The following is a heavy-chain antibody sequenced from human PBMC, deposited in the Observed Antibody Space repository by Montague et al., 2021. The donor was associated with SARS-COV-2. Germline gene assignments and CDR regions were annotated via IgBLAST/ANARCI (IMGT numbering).Heavy chain of an antibody. CDR1: GFSLSTSAMC. CDR3: ARTDCSDGICRFDY. Sequence: LPLVKPTQTLTLTCTFSGFSLSTSAMCVSWIRQPPGKALEWLALIDWDDDKYYSTSLKTRLTISKDTSKNQVVLTMTSMDPVDTATYYCARTDCSDGICRFDYWGQGTLVTVSS. V-gene: IGHV2-70*01. CDR2: IDWDDDK. D-gene: IGHD2-15*01. J-gene: IGHJ4*02.